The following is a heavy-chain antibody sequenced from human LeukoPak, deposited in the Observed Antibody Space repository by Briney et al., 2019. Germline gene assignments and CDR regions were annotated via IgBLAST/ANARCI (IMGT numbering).Heavy chain of an antibody. D-gene: IGHD2-21*02. CDR1: GYTFTGYY. V-gene: IGHV1-69*02. CDR2: IIPILGIA. J-gene: IGHJ4*02. CDR3: AGSKAYCGGDCYSDY. Sequence: ASVKVSCKASGYTFTGYYMHWVRQAPGQGLEWMGRIIPILGIANYAQKFQGRVTITADKFTSTAYMELSSLRSEDTAVYYCAGSKAYCGGDCYSDYWGQGTLVTVSS.